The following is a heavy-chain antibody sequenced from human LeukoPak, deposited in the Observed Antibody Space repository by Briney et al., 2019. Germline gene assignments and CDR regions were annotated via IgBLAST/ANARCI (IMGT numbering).Heavy chain of an antibody. J-gene: IGHJ4*02. CDR3: GRHRSGSGTYFIDH. CDR2: MKKDGSET. Sequence: PGGSLRLSCVVSGFTFSSYSMIWVRQAPGKGRQCVANMKKDGSETNYGDSVKGRFTISRDNAKNSLYLQMNSRRAEDTAVYYCGRHRSGSGTYFIDHWGQGTLVSVSS. V-gene: IGHV3-7*01. D-gene: IGHD3-10*01. CDR1: GFTFSSYS.